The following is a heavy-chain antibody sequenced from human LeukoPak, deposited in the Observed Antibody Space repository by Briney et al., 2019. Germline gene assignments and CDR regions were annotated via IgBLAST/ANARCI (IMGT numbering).Heavy chain of an antibody. J-gene: IGHJ4*02. CDR1: GFTFSSYW. V-gene: IGHV3-7*01. CDR2: IKYDGSEK. Sequence: PGGSLRLSCAASGFTFSSYWMSWVRQAPGKGLEWVASIKYDGSEKKYVDSVEGRFTTSRDNAKNSLYLQMNSLRAEDTTVYYCAKKNYCDGWGQGTLVTVSS. CDR3: AKKNYCDG.